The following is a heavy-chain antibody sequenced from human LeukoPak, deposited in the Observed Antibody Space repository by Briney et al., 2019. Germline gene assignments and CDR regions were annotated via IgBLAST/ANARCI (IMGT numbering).Heavy chain of an antibody. D-gene: IGHD6-13*01. J-gene: IGHJ4*02. Sequence: GGSLRLSCAASGFTFSSYTMNWVRQAPGKGLEWVSSISSSSSYIYYADSVKGRFTISRDNAKNSLYLQMNSLRAEDTAVYYCARGRRRIAAPGATPPAPYFDFWGQGTLVTVSS. CDR2: ISSSSSYI. CDR1: GFTFSSYT. V-gene: IGHV3-21*01. CDR3: ARGRRRIAAPGATPPAPYFDF.